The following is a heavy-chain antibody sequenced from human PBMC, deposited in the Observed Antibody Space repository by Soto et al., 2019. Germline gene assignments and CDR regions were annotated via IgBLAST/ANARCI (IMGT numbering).Heavy chain of an antibody. CDR2: MSGSGDNA. CDR1: GFIFSSYA. CDR3: ARFFAAGTRGYLDS. V-gene: IGHV3-23*01. Sequence: EVQLLESGGGLVQPGGSLRLSCAASGFIFSSYAMSWVRQAPGKGLEWVSAMSGSGDNAYYADSVKGRFTIARGNSKNLLTLQMKSLRAEDTAIYYCARFFAAGTRGYLDSWGQGTLVTVPS. J-gene: IGHJ4*02. D-gene: IGHD3-3*01.